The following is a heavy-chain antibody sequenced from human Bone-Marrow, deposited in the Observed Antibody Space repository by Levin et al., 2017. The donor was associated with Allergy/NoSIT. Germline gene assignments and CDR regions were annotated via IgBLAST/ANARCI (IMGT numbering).Heavy chain of an antibody. CDR2: IIPIFGTA. V-gene: IGHV1-69*06. J-gene: IGHJ4*02. CDR3: ASRYSGYDLSFDY. CDR1: GGTFSSYA. Sequence: ASVKVSCKASGGTFSSYAISWVRQAPGQGLEWMGGIIPIFGTANYAQKFQGRVTITADKSTSTAYMELSSLRSEDTAVYYCASRYSGYDLSFDYWGQGTLVTVSS. D-gene: IGHD5-12*01.